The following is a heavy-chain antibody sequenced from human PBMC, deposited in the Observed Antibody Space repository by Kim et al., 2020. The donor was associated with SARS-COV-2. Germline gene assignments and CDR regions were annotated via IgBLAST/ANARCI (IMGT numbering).Heavy chain of an antibody. Sequence: GGSLRLSCTASGFTFGDYLMNWFRQAPGKGLEWVAFIRSKGYGGTTEYAASVKGRFTISRDDSKSAAYLQMNSLKTEDTAVYYCARGGPVNNYDYVWVYYHAFDIWGQGTMVTVSS. J-gene: IGHJ3*02. CDR3: ARGGPVNNYDYVWVYYHAFDI. CDR2: IRSKGYGGTT. V-gene: IGHV3-49*03. CDR1: GFTFGDYL. D-gene: IGHD3-16*01.